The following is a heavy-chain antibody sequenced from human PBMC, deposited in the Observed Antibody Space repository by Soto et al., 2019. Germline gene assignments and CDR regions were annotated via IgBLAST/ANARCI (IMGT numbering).Heavy chain of an antibody. CDR1: GFTFSHYW. CDR2: IKKDGSQK. J-gene: IGHJ4*02. V-gene: IGHV3-7*01. D-gene: IGHD3-10*01. Sequence: EVQLVESGGDLVQPGGSLRLSCAASGFTFSHYWMTWVRQAPGKGLEWVANIKKDGSQKNYVDSVKGRFTVSRDNAKNTQYLPMNRLRAEDTAMYYCARSGSEVDYWGQGTLVIVSS. CDR3: ARSGSEVDY.